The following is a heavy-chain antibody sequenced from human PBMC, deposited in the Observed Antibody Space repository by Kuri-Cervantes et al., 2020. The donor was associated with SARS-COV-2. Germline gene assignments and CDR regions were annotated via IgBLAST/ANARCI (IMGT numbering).Heavy chain of an antibody. CDR3: AREMIWYDFWCGYSCYFDY. J-gene: IGHJ4*02. CDR2: IYTSGST. D-gene: IGHD3-3*01. CDR1: GFTFGDYA. Sequence: GSLRLSCTASGFTFGDYAMSWVRQAPGKGLEWIVRIYTSGSTNYNPSLKSRVTMSVDTSKNQFSLKLSSATAADTAVYYCAREMIWYDFWCGYSCYFDYWCQGTLVTVSS. V-gene: IGHV4-4*07.